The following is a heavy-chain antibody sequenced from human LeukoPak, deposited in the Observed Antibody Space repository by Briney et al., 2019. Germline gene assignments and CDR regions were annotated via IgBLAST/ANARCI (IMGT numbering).Heavy chain of an antibody. CDR3: ATLDYYDSSGYFEY. D-gene: IGHD3-22*01. V-gene: IGHV4-30-2*01. Sequence: PSQTLSLTCTVSGGSISSGGYYWSWIRQPPGKGLEWIGYIYHSGSTYYNPSLKSRVTISVDMSKNQFSLKLSSVTAADTAVYYCATLDYYDSSGYFEYWGQGTLVTVSS. J-gene: IGHJ4*02. CDR1: GGSISSGGYY. CDR2: IYHSGST.